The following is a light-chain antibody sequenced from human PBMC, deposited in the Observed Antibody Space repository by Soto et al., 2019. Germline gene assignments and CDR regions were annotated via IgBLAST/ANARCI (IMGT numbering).Light chain of an antibody. V-gene: IGKV1-17*03. CDR2: AAS. CDR1: QDIGNH. Sequence: DIQMTQSPSAMSASVGDRVTISCRASQDIGNHLAWFRQKPGKVPQRLIYAASSLQTGVPSRFSGSGSGTDFTLTINSLQPEDFATYYCLQHDSFPPTFGQGTRLEIK. CDR3: LQHDSFPPT. J-gene: IGKJ5*01.